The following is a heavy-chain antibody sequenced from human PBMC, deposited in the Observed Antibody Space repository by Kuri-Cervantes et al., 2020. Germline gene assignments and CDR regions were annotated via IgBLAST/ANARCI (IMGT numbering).Heavy chain of an antibody. CDR1: GGSISSYY. CDR3: ARGGGRDNWNYGGGWFDP. V-gene: IGHV4-59*13. J-gene: IGHJ5*02. CDR2: IYYSGST. Sequence: SETLSLTCTVSGGSISSYYWSWIRQPPGKGLEWIGYIYYSGSTNYNPSLKSRVTISVDTSKNQFSLKLSSVTAADTAVYYCARGGGRDNWNYGGGWFDPWGQGTLVTVSS. D-gene: IGHD1-7*01.